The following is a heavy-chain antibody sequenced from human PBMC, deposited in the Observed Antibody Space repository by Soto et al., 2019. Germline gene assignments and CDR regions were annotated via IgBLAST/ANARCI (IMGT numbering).Heavy chain of an antibody. V-gene: IGHV3-48*01. D-gene: IGHD6-6*01. Sequence: EVQLVESGGGLVQPGGSLTLSCAASGFTFSTYSMNWVRQAPGQGLEWISYISRSSSTIYYADSVKGRFTISRDDAKNSLYLQMDSLRAEDTAVHYCAKVPYSSSSRNWFDPWGQGTLVTVSS. J-gene: IGHJ5*02. CDR2: ISRSSSTI. CDR3: AKVPYSSSSRNWFDP. CDR1: GFTFSTYS.